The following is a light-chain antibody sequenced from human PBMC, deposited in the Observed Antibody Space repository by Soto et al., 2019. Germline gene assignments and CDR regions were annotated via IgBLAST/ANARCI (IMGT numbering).Light chain of an antibody. CDR2: DVT. Sequence: QSALTQPASVSGSPGRSITISCTGTSSDVGGYDYVSWYQQHPGKAPKLLIYDVTNRPSGVSNRFSGSKSGNTASLTISGLQAEDEADYYCSSYRSSGIPVFGGGTQLTVL. J-gene: IGLJ7*01. CDR1: SSDVGGYDY. CDR3: SSYRSSGIPV. V-gene: IGLV2-14*01.